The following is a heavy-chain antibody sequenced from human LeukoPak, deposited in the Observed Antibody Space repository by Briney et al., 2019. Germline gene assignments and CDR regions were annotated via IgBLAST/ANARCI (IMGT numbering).Heavy chain of an antibody. V-gene: IGHV3-15*04. J-gene: IGHJ6*02. CDR2: AVSEIDGGTT. CDR1: GFTFNYAW. CDR3: TTDEDWNYARKDV. Sequence: GGSLRLSCAASGFTFNYAWMSWVRQVPGKGLEWVGQAVSEIDGGTTDYATPVKGRFTISRDDSKSTLYLQMNSLKIEDTAVYYCTTDEDWNYARKDVWGQGATVIVSS. D-gene: IGHD1-7*01.